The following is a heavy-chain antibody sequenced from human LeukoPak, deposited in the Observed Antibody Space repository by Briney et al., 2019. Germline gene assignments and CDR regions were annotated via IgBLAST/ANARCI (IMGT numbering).Heavy chain of an antibody. CDR1: RFTFSSYA. J-gene: IGHJ4*02. D-gene: IGHD2-15*01. CDR3: AKQLGYCSDGSCYFPY. Sequence: GGSLRLSCAASRFTFSSYAMTWVRQPPGKGLEWVAAISGSGGTTYYADFAKGRFSISRDNSKSTLCLQMNSLRAEDTAVYYCAKQLGYCSDGSCYFPYWGQGTLVTVSS. V-gene: IGHV3-23*01. CDR2: ISGSGGTT.